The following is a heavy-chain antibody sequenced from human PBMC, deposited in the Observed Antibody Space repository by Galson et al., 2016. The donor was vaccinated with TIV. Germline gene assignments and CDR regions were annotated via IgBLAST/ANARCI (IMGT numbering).Heavy chain of an antibody. V-gene: IGHV4-31*03. CDR2: IYDSGST. Sequence: TLSLTCNVSGGSISSGAYHWSWIRQHPGKALEWIGNIYDSGSTHYNPSLQSRATISVDTSQNHFSLKLTSVTAADTAVYYCARWAESGSYDDYFQRWGQGTLVTVSS. D-gene: IGHD1-26*01. J-gene: IGHJ1*01. CDR3: ARWAESGSYDDYFQR. CDR1: GGSISSGAYH.